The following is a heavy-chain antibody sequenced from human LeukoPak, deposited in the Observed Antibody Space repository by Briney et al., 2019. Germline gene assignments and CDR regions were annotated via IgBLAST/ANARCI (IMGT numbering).Heavy chain of an antibody. D-gene: IGHD2/OR15-2a*01. CDR3: ARDREITTSPAAFNWFHP. J-gene: IGHJ5*02. Sequence: ASVKVSCKASGYTFTNYFIHWVRQAPGQGLEWMGWIQPTSGVTDYAQTFQGRVTMTTDTSMNVAYMELRRLRSDDTAVYYCARDREITTSPAAFNWFHPWGQGTLVTVSS. V-gene: IGHV1-2*02. CDR1: GYTFTNYF. CDR2: IQPTSGVT.